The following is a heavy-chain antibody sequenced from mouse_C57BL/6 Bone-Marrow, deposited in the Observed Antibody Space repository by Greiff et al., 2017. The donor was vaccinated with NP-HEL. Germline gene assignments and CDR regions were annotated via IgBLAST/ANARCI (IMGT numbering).Heavy chain of an antibody. V-gene: IGHV14-3*01. CDR3: ASYDYDRYYAMDY. D-gene: IGHD2-4*01. CDR1: GFNIKNTY. CDR2: IDPANGNP. Sequence: EVQLQQSVAELVRPGASVKLSCTASGFNIKNTYMHWVKQRPEQGLEWIGRIDPANGNPKYAPQFQGKATITADTSSNTAYLQLSSLTSEDTAIYYCASYDYDRYYAMDYWGQGTSVTVSS. J-gene: IGHJ4*01.